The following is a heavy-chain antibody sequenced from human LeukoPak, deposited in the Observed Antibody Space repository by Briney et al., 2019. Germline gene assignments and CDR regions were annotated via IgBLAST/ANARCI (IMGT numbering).Heavy chain of an antibody. V-gene: IGHV4-34*01. Sequence: GSLRLSCAASGFTFSSYSMNWVRQAPGKGLEWIGEINHSGSTNYNPSLKSRVTISVDTSKNQFSLKLGSVTAADTAVYYCARGLRYDSSWGQGTLVTVSS. D-gene: IGHD3-22*01. CDR2: INHSGST. CDR1: GFTFSSYS. CDR3: ARGLRYDSS. J-gene: IGHJ5*02.